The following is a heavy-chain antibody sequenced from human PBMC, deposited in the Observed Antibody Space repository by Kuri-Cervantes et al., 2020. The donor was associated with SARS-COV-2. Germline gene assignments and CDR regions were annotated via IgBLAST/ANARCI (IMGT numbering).Heavy chain of an antibody. CDR2: IRYDGSNK. J-gene: IGHJ4*02. CDR3: AKDHPNCGGDCSLADY. V-gene: IGHV3-30*02. D-gene: IGHD2-21*02. Sequence: GGSLRLSCAASGFTFSSYGMHWVRQAPGKGLEWVAFIRYDGSNKYYADSVKGRFTISRDNSKNTLYLQMNSLRAEDTAVYYCAKDHPNCGGDCSLADYWGQGTLVTVSS. CDR1: GFTFSSYG.